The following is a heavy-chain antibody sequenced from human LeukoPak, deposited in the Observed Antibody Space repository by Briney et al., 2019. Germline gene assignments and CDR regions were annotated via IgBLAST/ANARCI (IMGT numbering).Heavy chain of an antibody. CDR3: ARHQWLVLGGFDY. V-gene: IGHV4-59*08. D-gene: IGHD6-19*01. Sequence: PSETLSLTCTVSGGSISSYYWSWIRQPPGKGLEWIGYIYYSGSTNYNPSLRSRVTISVDTSKNQFSLKLSSVTAADTAVYYCARHQWLVLGGFDYWGQGTLVTVSS. CDR2: IYYSGST. CDR1: GGSISSYY. J-gene: IGHJ4*02.